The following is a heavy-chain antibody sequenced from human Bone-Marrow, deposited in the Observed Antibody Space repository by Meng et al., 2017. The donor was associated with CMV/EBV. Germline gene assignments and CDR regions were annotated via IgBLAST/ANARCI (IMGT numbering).Heavy chain of an antibody. CDR3: AGEDSSSWYGIDY. CDR2: ISSSSSYI. CDR1: GFTFSSYS. V-gene: IGHV3-21*01. J-gene: IGHJ4*02. D-gene: IGHD6-13*01. Sequence: AASGFTFSSYSMNWVRQAPGKGLEWVSSISSSSSYIYYADSVEGRFTISRDNAKNSLYLQMNSLRAEDTAVYYCAGEDSSSWYGIDYWGQGTLVTVSS.